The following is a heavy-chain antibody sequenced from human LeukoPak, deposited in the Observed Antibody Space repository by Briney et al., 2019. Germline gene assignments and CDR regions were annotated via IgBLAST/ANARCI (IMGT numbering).Heavy chain of an antibody. D-gene: IGHD3-22*01. CDR1: GFTFSSYG. V-gene: IGHV3-30*18. CDR3: AKLRGNTYYYDRKRRAFDI. Sequence: GGSLRLSCAASGFTFSSYGMHWVRQAPGKGLEWVAVISYDGSSKYYADSVKGRFTISRDNSKNTLYLQMNSLRAEDTAVYYCAKLRGNTYYYDRKRRAFDIWGQGTMVTVSS. J-gene: IGHJ3*02. CDR2: ISYDGSSK.